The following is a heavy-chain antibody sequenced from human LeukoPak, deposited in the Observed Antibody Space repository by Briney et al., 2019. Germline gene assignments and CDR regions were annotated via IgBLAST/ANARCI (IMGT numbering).Heavy chain of an antibody. D-gene: IGHD2-15*01. V-gene: IGHV3-7*01. Sequence: GGSLRLSCAASGFTFSSYWMSWVRQAPGKGLEWVANMNLNGGEKYYVDSVKGRFTISRDNAKNSLYLLMNSLRAEDMAVYYCARDARVVIDYWGQGTLVTVSS. J-gene: IGHJ4*02. CDR3: ARDARVVIDY. CDR1: GFTFSSYW. CDR2: MNLNGGEK.